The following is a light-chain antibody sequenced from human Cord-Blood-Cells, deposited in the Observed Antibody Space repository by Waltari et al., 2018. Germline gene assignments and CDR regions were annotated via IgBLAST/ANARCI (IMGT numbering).Light chain of an antibody. CDR2: AAS. V-gene: IGKV1-39*01. J-gene: IGKJ4*01. CDR3: QQRSNWPLT. CDR1: QSISSY. Sequence: DIQMTQSPSSLSASVGDRVTITCRARQSISSYLNWYQQKPGKAPKLLIYAASSLQSGVPSRFSGSGSGTDFTLTISSLEPEDFAVYYCQQRSNWPLTFGGGTKVEIK.